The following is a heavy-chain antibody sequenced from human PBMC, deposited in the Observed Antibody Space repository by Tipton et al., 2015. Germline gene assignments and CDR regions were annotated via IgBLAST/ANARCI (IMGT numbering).Heavy chain of an antibody. V-gene: IGHV4-59*01. Sequence: TLSLTCTVSGDSIHKYYLTWIRQPPGRGLEWIGYIYHSASSNYNPSLKSRVTISLDTSKTQFSLNLSSVTAADTAGYYCARTGYCSGGSCYFDAFDIWGQGTMVTVSS. D-gene: IGHD2-15*01. J-gene: IGHJ3*02. CDR1: GDSIHKYY. CDR2: IYHSASS. CDR3: ARTGYCSGGSCYFDAFDI.